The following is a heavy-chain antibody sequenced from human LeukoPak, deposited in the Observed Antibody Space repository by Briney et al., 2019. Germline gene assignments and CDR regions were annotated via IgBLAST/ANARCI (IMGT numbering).Heavy chain of an antibody. Sequence: PSETLSLTCTVSGGSISSSSYYWGWIRQPPGKGLEWIGSIYYSGSTYYNPSLKSRVTISVDTSKNQFSPKLSSVTAADTAVYYCAVFSIAPSRQNYYYGMDVWGQGTTVTVSS. CDR3: AVFSIAPSRQNYYYGMDV. J-gene: IGHJ6*02. V-gene: IGHV4-39*07. CDR2: IYYSGST. CDR1: GGSISSSSYY. D-gene: IGHD6-6*01.